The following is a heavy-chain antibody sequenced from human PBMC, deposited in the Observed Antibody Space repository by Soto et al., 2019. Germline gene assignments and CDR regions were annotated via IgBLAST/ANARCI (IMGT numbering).Heavy chain of an antibody. CDR2: IIPIFGTA. D-gene: IGHD3-10*01. CDR1: GGTFSSYA. Sequence: PSVKVSCKASGGTFSSYAISWVRQAPGQGLEWMGGIIPIFGTANYAQKFQGRVTITADESTSTAYMELSSLRSEDTAVYYCASGGRVRGVIPLDYWGQGTLVTVSS. V-gene: IGHV1-69*13. CDR3: ASGGRVRGVIPLDY. J-gene: IGHJ4*02.